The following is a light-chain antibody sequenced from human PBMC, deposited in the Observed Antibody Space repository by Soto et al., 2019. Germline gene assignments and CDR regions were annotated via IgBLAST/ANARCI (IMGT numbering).Light chain of an antibody. V-gene: IGKV1-5*03. Sequence: DIQMTQSPSTLSGSVGDRVTLTCRASQTISSWLAWYQQKPGKAPKLLIYKASTLKSGVPSRFSGSGSGTEFTLTISSLQPDDFATYYCQQYDSYSEAFGQGTKVELK. CDR2: KAS. J-gene: IGKJ1*01. CDR1: QTISSW. CDR3: QQYDSYSEA.